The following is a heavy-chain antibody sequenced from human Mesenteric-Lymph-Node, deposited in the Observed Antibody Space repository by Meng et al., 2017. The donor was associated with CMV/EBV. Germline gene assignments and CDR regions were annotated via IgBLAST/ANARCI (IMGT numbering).Heavy chain of an antibody. CDR1: GLTVSSNY. D-gene: IGHD6-6*01. Sequence: GESLKISCAASGLTVSSNYMSWVRQAPGKGLEWVSVIYSGGSTYYADSVKGRFTISRDNSKNTLYLQMNSLRAEDTAVYYCAKDRSASIAALLRDYFDYWGQGTLVTVSS. V-gene: IGHV3-53*01. J-gene: IGHJ4*02. CDR2: IYSGGST. CDR3: AKDRSASIAALLRDYFDY.